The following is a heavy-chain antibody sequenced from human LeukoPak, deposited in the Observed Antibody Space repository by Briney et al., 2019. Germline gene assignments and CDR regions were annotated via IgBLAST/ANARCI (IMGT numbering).Heavy chain of an antibody. D-gene: IGHD5-18*01. V-gene: IGHV1-2*02. J-gene: IGHJ4*01. CDR3: ARGCTWGPGYGDY. Sequence: ASVKVSCKASGFTFTGYYMHWVRQAPGQGLEWMGWINPNSGATTYAQKFQGRVTMTRDTSISTAYMELNGLRADDTAVYYCARGCTWGPGYGDYWGQGALVTVSS. CDR1: GFTFTGYY. CDR2: INPNSGAT.